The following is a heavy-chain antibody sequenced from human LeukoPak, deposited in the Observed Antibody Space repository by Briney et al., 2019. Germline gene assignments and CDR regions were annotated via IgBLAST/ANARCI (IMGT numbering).Heavy chain of an antibody. D-gene: IGHD3-22*01. V-gene: IGHV1-69*05. CDR1: GGTFSSYA. Sequence: EASVKVSCKASGGTFSSYAISWVRQAPGQGLEWMGGIIPIFGTANYAQKFQGRVTITTDESTSTAYMELSSLRSEDTAVYYCARERRYYDSSGYWAYFDYWGQGTLVTVSS. CDR3: ARERRYYDSSGYWAYFDY. CDR2: IIPIFGTA. J-gene: IGHJ4*02.